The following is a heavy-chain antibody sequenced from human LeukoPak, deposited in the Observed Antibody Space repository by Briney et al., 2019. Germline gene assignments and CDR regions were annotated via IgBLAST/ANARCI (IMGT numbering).Heavy chain of an antibody. CDR3: ARARRGYSGYAPYYYMDV. J-gene: IGHJ6*03. CDR2: IYYSGST. CDR1: GGSISSSSYY. D-gene: IGHD5-12*01. V-gene: IGHV4-39*07. Sequence: PLETLSLTCTVSGGSISSSSYYWGWIRQPPGKGLEWIGSIYYSGSTYYNPSLKSRVTISVDTSKNQFSLKLSSVTAADTAVYYCARARRGYSGYAPYYYMDVWGKGTTVTVSS.